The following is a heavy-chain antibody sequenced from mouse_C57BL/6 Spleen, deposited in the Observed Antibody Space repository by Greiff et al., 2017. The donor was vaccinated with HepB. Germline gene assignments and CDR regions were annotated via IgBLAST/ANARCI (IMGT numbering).Heavy chain of an antibody. D-gene: IGHD3-1*01. CDR2: ISDGGSYT. CDR3: SDGPFAY. CDR1: GFTFSSYA. Sequence: DVQLVESGGGLVKPGGSLKLSCAASGFTFSSYAMSWVRQTPEKRLEWVATISDGGSYTYYPDNVKGRFTISRDNAKNNLYLQMSHLKSEDTAMYYCSDGPFAYWGQGTLVTVSA. V-gene: IGHV5-4*01. J-gene: IGHJ3*01.